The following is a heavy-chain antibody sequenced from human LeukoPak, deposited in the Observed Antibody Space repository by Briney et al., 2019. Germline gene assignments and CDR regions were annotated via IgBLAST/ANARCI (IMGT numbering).Heavy chain of an antibody. CDR2: INHSGST. J-gene: IGHJ4*02. CDR3: ARGLYDYVWGSYRPFDY. CDR1: GGSISSYY. D-gene: IGHD3-16*02. Sequence: SETLSLTCTVSGGSISSYYWSWIRQPPGKGLEWIGEINHSGSTNYNPSLKSRVTISVDTSKNQFSLKLSSVTAADTAVYYCARGLYDYVWGSYRPFDYWGQGTLVTVSS. V-gene: IGHV4-34*01.